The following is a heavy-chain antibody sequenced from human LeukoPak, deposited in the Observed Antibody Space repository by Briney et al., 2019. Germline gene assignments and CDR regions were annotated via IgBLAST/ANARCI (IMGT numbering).Heavy chain of an antibody. CDR3: ARHNSFGSSWYYFDY. V-gene: IGHV4-38-2*01. D-gene: IGHD6-13*01. CDR2: IYHSGST. J-gene: IGHJ4*02. CDR1: GYSISSGYY. Sequence: SETLSLTCAVSGYSISSGYYWGWIRQPPGKGLEWIGSIYHSGSTYYNPSLKSRVTIPVDTSKNQFSLKLSSVTAADTAVYYCARHNSFGSSWYYFDYWGQGTLVTVSS.